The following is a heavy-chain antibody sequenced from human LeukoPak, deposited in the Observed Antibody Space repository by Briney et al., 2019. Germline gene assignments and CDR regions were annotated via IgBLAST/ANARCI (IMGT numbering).Heavy chain of an antibody. Sequence: SETLSLTCTVSGCSISSCSCYWSCIPGPARKGLEWGGRMYTSGCTSYNPSLKRPVTISVDTYKNQFSMTMSSVTAAKAVEYYCARTPHITGPTSSCFDPWGQGTLVTVSS. J-gene: IGHJ5*02. D-gene: IGHD1-7*01. CDR2: MYTSGCT. V-gene: IGHV4-61*02. CDR1: GCSISSCSCY. CDR3: ARTPHITGPTSSCFDP.